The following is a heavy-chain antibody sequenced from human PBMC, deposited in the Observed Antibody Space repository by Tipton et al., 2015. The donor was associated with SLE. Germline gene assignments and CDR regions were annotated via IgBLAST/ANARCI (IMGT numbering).Heavy chain of an antibody. CDR2: LYTSGTT. V-gene: IGHV4-4*07. CDR3: ARRLGYSSSWYGYNWFDP. CDR1: GVSISSYY. J-gene: IGHJ5*02. Sequence: TLSLTCSVSGVSISSYYWSWIRQTAGKGLEWIGRLYTSGTTNYNPSLKSRVTISVDTSKNQFSLKLSPVTAADTAVYYCARRLGYSSSWYGYNWFDPWGQGTLVTVSS. D-gene: IGHD6-13*01.